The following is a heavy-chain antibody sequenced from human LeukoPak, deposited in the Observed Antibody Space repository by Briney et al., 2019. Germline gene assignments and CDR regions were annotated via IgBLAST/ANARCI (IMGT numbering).Heavy chain of an antibody. J-gene: IGHJ4*02. Sequence: SKTLSLTCTVSGGSISSSSYYWGWIRQPPGKGLEWIGSIYYSGSTYYNPSLKSRVTISVDTSKNQFSLKLSSVTAADTAVYYCARHVGGEVTMVRGVTRFDYWGQGTLVTVSS. CDR1: GGSISSSSYY. V-gene: IGHV4-39*01. D-gene: IGHD3-10*01. CDR3: ARHVGGEVTMVRGVTRFDY. CDR2: IYYSGST.